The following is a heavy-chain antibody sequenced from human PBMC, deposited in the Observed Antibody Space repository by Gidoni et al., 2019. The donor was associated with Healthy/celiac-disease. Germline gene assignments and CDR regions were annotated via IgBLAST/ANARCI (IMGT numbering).Heavy chain of an antibody. D-gene: IGHD3-3*01. CDR1: GFTFSRYA. J-gene: IGHJ3*02. V-gene: IGHV3-23*04. CDR2: ISGSGGST. Sequence: EVQLVESGGGLVQPGGSLRLPCAASGFTFSRYALCWVRQAPGKGLGWVSAISGSGGSTYYADSVKGRFTISRDNSKNTLYLQMNSLRAEDTAVYYCAKDLGGVLRFLEWLSAPVDIWGQGTMVTVSS. CDR3: AKDLGGVLRFLEWLSAPVDI.